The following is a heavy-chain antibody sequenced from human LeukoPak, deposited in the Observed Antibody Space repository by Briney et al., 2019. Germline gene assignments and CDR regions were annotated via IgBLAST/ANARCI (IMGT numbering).Heavy chain of an antibody. D-gene: IGHD5-18*01. J-gene: IGHJ4*02. V-gene: IGHV4-38-2*01. CDR3: ATVHGYSYGYFDY. CDR1: GYSINSGYY. CDR2: IYHSGST. Sequence: SETLSLTCAVSGYSINSGYYWGCIRQPPGKGLEWIGSIYHSGSTYYNPSLKSRVTISVDTSKNQFSLKLSSVTAADTAVYYCATVHGYSYGYFDYWGQASLVTISS.